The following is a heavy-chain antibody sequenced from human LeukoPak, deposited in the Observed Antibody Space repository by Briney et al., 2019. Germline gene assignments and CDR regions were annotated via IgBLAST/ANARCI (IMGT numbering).Heavy chain of an antibody. CDR2: ISGSAGST. D-gene: IGHD1-7*01. CDR3: AKIITGTTFPKYYFEY. J-gene: IGHJ4*02. V-gene: IGHV3-23*01. CDR1: GFSFSSYA. Sequence: PGGSLRLSCAVSGFSFSSYAMSWVRQAPRRGREWGSAISGSAGSTYYADSVKSRFTISRDNSKNTVYLQMNTLRAEDTAVYYCAKIITGTTFPKYYFEYWGQGTLVTVSS.